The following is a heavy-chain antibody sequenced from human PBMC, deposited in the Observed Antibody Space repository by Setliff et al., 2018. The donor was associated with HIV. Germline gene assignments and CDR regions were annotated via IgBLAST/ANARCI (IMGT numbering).Heavy chain of an antibody. CDR2: INPSGGSA. CDR1: GYTFTSYY. D-gene: IGHD2-15*01. J-gene: IGHJ3*02. Sequence: ASVKVSCKASGYTFTSYYLHWVRQAPGQGLEWMGMINPSGGSASYAQKFQGRVTMSRDTSTSTVYMELSSLRSEDTAVYYCARDYFDSSGSCYGYDAFDIWGQGTMVTVSS. CDR3: ARDYFDSSGSCYGYDAFDI. V-gene: IGHV1-46*01.